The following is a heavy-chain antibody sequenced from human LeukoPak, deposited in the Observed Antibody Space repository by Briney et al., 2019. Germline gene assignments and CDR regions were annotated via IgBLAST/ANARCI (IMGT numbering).Heavy chain of an antibody. J-gene: IGHJ5*02. D-gene: IGHD2/OR15-2a*01. V-gene: IGHV3-48*03. CDR1: GFTFSSYE. Sequence: GGSLRLSCAASGFTFSSYEMNWVRQAPGKGLEWVSYISSSGSTIYYADSVKGRFTISRDNSKNTLYLQMNSLRAEDTAVYYCAKKHSTGLDPWGQGTLVTVSS. CDR3: AKKHSTGLDP. CDR2: ISSSGSTI.